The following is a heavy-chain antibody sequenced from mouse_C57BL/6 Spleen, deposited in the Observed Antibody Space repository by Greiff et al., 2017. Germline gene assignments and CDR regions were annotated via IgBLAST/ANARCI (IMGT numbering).Heavy chain of an antibody. D-gene: IGHD2-3*01. CDR3: AGWLLDFDV. J-gene: IGHJ1*03. V-gene: IGHV1-82*01. CDR1: GYAFSSSW. CDR2: IYPGDGDT. Sequence: VQLQQSGPELVKPGASVKISCKASGYAFSSSWMNWVKQRPGKGLEWIGRIYPGDGDTNYNGKFKGKDTLTADKSSSTAYMQLISLTSEDSSVYFCAGWLLDFDVWGTGTTVTVSS.